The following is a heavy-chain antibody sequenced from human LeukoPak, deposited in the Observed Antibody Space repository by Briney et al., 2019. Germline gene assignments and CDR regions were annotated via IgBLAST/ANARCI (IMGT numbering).Heavy chain of an antibody. V-gene: IGHV4-4*07. CDR3: ARAVWVPGDPYYYYGMDV. CDR1: GDSISNYY. CDR2: IYISGTT. J-gene: IGHJ6*02. Sequence: SETLSLTCTVSGDSISNYYWSWIRQPAGKGLEWIGRIYISGTTNYNPFFKNRVTMSIDTSKNQFSLKLSSVTAADTAVYYCARAVWVPGDPYYYYGMDVWGQGTTVTVSS. D-gene: IGHD3-16*01.